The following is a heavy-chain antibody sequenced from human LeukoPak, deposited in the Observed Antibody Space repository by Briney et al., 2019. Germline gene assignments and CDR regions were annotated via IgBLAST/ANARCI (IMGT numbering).Heavy chain of an antibody. CDR2: ISSTGSDI. V-gene: IGHV3-21*01. D-gene: IGHD3-16*01. CDR1: GFDLSGYG. J-gene: IGHJ6*03. Sequence: KTGGSLRLSCAASGFDLSGYGLNWVRQTPGKWLEWLASISSTGSDIHYADSVKGRLTISRDNAKNSGYLQMDSLRVEDTALYYCARDSGTYSGYYYYYMDVWGKGTTVTVSS. CDR3: ARDSGTYSGYYYYYMDV.